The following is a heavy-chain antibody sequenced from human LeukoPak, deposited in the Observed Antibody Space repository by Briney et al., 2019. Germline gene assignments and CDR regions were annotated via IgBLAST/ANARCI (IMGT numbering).Heavy chain of an antibody. CDR2: ISYDGSNK. Sequence: GGSLRLSCAASVFTFSSNSMRWVRQAQGKGREWVVVISYDGSNKYYADSVKGRFTISRDNSKNTLYLQMNSLRAEDTAVYYCARDRIDYYDSSGYYYDYWGQGTLVTVSS. D-gene: IGHD3-22*01. CDR1: VFTFSSNS. CDR3: ARDRIDYYDSSGYYYDY. J-gene: IGHJ4*02. V-gene: IGHV3-30-3*01.